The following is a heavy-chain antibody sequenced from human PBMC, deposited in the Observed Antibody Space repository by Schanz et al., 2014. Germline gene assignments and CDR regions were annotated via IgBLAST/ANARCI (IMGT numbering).Heavy chain of an antibody. CDR3: TRMSLRRGDYGGLDV. V-gene: IGHV4-59*08. Sequence: QVQLQESGPGLVRPSETLSLTCTVSGVSISSFYWSWIRQSPGQGLEYFGYIYGGGSTSYNPSVKKRDTRTFDTSRKAFTLNPSSVTAADTAVYYCTRMSLRRGDYGGLDVWGQGTTVTVSS. J-gene: IGHJ6*02. CDR2: IYGGGST. CDR1: GVSISSFY. D-gene: IGHD3-10*01.